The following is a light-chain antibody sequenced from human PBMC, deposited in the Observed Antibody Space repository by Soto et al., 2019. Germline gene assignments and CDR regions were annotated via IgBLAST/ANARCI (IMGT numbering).Light chain of an antibody. CDR3: SSYTSRSTVV. CDR1: SSDVGGFDR. V-gene: IGLV2-14*03. CDR2: DVS. J-gene: IGLJ2*01. Sequence: QSVLTQPASVSGSPGQSITISCTGTSSDVGGFDRVSWYQQHPGKAPRLMIFDVSNRPSGISHRFSGSKSGNTASLTISGLLAEDEADYFCSSYTSRSTVVFGGGTKLT.